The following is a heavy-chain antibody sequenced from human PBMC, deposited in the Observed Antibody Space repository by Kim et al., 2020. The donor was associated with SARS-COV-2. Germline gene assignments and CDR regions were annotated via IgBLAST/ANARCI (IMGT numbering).Heavy chain of an antibody. V-gene: IGHV3-66*01. J-gene: IGHJ4*02. D-gene: IGHD6-19*01. CDR3: ARDISGYSSAWFYFDY. Sequence: LKVRFTISRNNSKNTVYLQMNSLKAEDTAVYYCARDISGYSSAWFYFDYWGQGTLVTVSS.